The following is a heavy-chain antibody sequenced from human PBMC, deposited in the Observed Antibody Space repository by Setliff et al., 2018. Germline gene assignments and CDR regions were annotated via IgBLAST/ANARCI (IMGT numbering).Heavy chain of an antibody. CDR2: IGSSTSTI. J-gene: IGHJ6*03. Sequence: GGSLRLSCAASGFTFSSYNMNWVRQAPGKGLEWVSYIGSSTSTIYYADSVKGRFTISRDNAKNSLYLQMSSLRAEDTAMYYCARYRGMATLTSQYYYYIDVWGKGTTVTVSS. V-gene: IGHV3-48*01. CDR1: GFTFSSYN. D-gene: IGHD4-17*01. CDR3: ARYRGMATLTSQYYYYIDV.